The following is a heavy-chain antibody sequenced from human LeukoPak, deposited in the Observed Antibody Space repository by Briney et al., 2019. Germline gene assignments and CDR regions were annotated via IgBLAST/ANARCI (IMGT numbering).Heavy chain of an antibody. CDR1: GYTFTIYG. Sequence: GASVRVSCTASGYTFTIYGISWVRQAPGQGDEWVGWISAYNGNTNYTQKLQGRVTITRNTSISTAYMELSSLRSEDTAVYYCARGRITMVQGAISYWGQGTLVTVSS. D-gene: IGHD3-10*01. V-gene: IGHV1-18*01. J-gene: IGHJ4*02. CDR2: ISAYNGNT. CDR3: ARGRITMVQGAISY.